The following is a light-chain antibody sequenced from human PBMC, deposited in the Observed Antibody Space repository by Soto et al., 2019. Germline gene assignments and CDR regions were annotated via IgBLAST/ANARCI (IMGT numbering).Light chain of an antibody. CDR1: NSNIGAGFH. V-gene: IGLV1-40*01. CDR3: HSFDSSLNSYV. J-gene: IGLJ1*01. Sequence: SVLTQPPSVSGAPGQRVTISCTGSNSNIGAGFHVHWYQQLPGTAPKLLINVHSNRPSGVPDRFSGSTSASSASLAITGLQADDEAFYFCHSFDSSLNSYVFGTGTKVTVL. CDR2: VHS.